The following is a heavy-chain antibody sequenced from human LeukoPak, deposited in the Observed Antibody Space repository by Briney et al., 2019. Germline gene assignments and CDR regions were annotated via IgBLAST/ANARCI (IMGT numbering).Heavy chain of an antibody. Sequence: SETLSLTCSVSGASIRSDSNSWKWIRQPAGRELEWIGHIYSSGSTNYNPSLKSRVTISVDRSQNQFSLRLNSVTAADTAVYYCARLRHYWAERFFDWVWGQGTLVTVSS. CDR2: IYSSGST. D-gene: IGHD3-9*01. V-gene: IGHV4-61*09. CDR3: ARLRHYWAERFFDWV. CDR1: GASIRSDSNS. J-gene: IGHJ4*02.